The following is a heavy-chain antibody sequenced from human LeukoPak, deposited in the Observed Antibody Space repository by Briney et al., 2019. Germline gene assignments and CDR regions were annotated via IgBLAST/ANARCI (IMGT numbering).Heavy chain of an antibody. Sequence: PGGSLRLSCVVSGFTFSSFWMHWVRQAPGKGLEWVANIKQDGSEISYVDSVKGRFTISRDNAKNSLYLQMNSLRAEDTAVYYCAGGFGFLFEHWGQGTLVAVSS. CDR3: AGGFGFLFEH. V-gene: IGHV3-7*05. J-gene: IGHJ4*02. D-gene: IGHD3-10*01. CDR2: IKQDGSEI. CDR1: GFTFSSFW.